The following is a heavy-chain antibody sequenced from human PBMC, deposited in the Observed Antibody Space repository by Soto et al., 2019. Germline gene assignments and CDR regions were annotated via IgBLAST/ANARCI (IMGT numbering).Heavy chain of an antibody. D-gene: IGHD5-18*01. CDR3: AKPWIQLWLLGS. V-gene: IGHV5-10-1*01. CDR1: GYSFAGYW. Sequence: GESLKISCKGSGYSFAGYWITWVRQKPGKGLEWMGRIDPSDSQTYYSPSFRGHVTISATKSITTVFLQWSSLRASDTAVYYCAKPWIQLWLLGSWGQGTLVTVSS. CDR2: IDPSDSQT. J-gene: IGHJ5*02.